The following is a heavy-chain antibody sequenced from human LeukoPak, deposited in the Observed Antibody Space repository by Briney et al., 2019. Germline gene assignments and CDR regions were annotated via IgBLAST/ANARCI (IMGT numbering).Heavy chain of an antibody. CDR1: GGAISSSPYF. Sequence: SETLSLTCSVSGGAISSSPYFWVWIRQPPGKGLEWIGSISYTGSTYYKPSLNNRVTISEYTPKKQASLKLSSVTAADTAGYYCARRGTGSHYYGMDVWGQGTTVTVSS. CDR3: ARRGTGSHYYGMDV. D-gene: IGHD6-19*01. J-gene: IGHJ6*02. CDR2: ISYTGST. V-gene: IGHV4-39*01.